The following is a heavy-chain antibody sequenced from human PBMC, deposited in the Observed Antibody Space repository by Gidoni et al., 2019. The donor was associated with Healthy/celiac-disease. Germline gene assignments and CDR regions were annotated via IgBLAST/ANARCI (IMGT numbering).Heavy chain of an antibody. J-gene: IGHJ6*02. CDR1: GFTFRSYW. D-gene: IGHD3-10*01. Sequence: EVQLVESGGGLVQPGGSLRLSCAASGFTFRSYWMSWVRQAPGKGLEWVANIKQDGSEKYYVDSVKGRFTISRDNAKNSLYLQMNSLRAEDTAVYYCARGGYGSGSTLSYYYYYGMDVWGQGTTVTVSS. CDR3: ARGGYGSGSTLSYYYYYGMDV. V-gene: IGHV3-7*03. CDR2: IKQDGSEK.